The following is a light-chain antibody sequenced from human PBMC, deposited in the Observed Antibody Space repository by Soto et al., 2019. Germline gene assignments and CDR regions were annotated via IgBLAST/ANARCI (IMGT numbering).Light chain of an antibody. Sequence: DIQMTHSPSSLSASVGDRVTITCQASQDITNYLNWYQQKPGKAPNLLIYGASNLETGVLSRFSGSGSGTEFTFTIISLHAENSGTYFCKQDDSVFTFRQGTRLQIK. CDR2: GAS. V-gene: IGKV1-33*01. CDR3: KQDDSVFT. J-gene: IGKJ5*01. CDR1: QDITNY.